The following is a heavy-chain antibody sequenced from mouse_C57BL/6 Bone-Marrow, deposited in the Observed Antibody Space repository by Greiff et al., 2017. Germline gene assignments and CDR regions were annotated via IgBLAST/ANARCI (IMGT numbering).Heavy chain of an antibody. V-gene: IGHV5-17*01. J-gene: IGHJ4*01. Sequence: EVHLVESGGGLVKPGGSLKLSCAASGFTFSDYGMHWVRQAPEKGLEWVAYISSGSSTIYYADTVKGRFTISRDNAKNTLFLQMTSLRSEDTAMYYCARARDWDYAMDYWGQGTSVTVSS. CDR2: ISSGSSTI. CDR1: GFTFSDYG. D-gene: IGHD4-1*01. CDR3: ARARDWDYAMDY.